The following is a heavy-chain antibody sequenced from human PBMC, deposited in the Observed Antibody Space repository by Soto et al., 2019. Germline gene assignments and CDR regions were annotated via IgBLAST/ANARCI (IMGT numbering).Heavy chain of an antibody. CDR2: ISSSGSTI. CDR3: ARDPPRRGASPLDY. Sequence: GGSLRLSCACPGFKFSSYEMNWVGQAPGKGLEWVSYISSSGSTIYYADSVKGRFTISRDNAKNSLYLQMNSLRAEDTDVYYCARDPPRRGASPLDYWGQGTLVTVSS. J-gene: IGHJ4*02. D-gene: IGHD1-26*01. V-gene: IGHV3-48*03. CDR1: GFKFSSYE.